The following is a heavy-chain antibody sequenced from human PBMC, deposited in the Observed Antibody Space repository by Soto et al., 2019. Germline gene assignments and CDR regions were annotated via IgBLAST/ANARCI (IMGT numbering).Heavy chain of an antibody. V-gene: IGHV5-10-1*01. D-gene: IGHD6-19*01. CDR2: IDPSDSYT. J-gene: IGHJ6*02. CDR1: GYSFTSYW. CDR3: AIRRDAAGPRYYYYGMDV. Sequence: PGESLKISCKGSGYSFTSYWISWVRQMPGKGLEWMGRIDPSDSYTNYSPSFQGHVTISADKSISTAYLQWSSLKASDTAMYYCAIRRDAAGPRYYYYGMDVWGQGTTVTVSS.